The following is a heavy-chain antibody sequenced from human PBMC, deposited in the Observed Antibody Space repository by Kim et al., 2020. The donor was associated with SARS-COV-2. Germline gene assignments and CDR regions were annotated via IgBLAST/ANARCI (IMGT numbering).Heavy chain of an antibody. CDR3: ARDSEDIVVVPATGFDY. Sequence: VKGRFTISRDNAKNTLYLQMNSLRAEDTAVYDYARDSEDIVVVPATGFDYWGQGTLVNVSS. D-gene: IGHD2-2*01. V-gene: IGHV3-30*01. J-gene: IGHJ4*02.